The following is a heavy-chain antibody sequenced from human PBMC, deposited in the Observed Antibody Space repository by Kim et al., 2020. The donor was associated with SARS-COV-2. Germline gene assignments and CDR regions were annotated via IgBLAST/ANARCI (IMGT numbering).Heavy chain of an antibody. CDR3: ARAGGGRRYGMDV. D-gene: IGHD2-15*01. J-gene: IGHJ6*02. V-gene: IGHV3-7*04. CDR1: GFTFSSYW. CDR2: IKQDGREK. Sequence: GGSLRLSCAASGFTFSSYWMSWVRQAPGKGLEWVANIKQDGREKYYVDSVKGRFTISRDNAKNSLYLQMNSLRAEDTAVYYCARAGGGRRYGMDVWGQGTTVTVSS.